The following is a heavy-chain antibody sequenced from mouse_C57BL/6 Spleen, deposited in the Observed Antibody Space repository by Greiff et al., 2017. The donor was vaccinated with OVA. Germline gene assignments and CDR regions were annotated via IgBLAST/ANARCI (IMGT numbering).Heavy chain of an antibody. D-gene: IGHD2-3*01. V-gene: IGHV1-61*01. CDR1: GYTFTSYW. Sequence: QVQLQQPGAELVRPGSSVKLSCKASGYTFTSYWMDWVKQRPGQGLEWIGNIYPSDSETHYNQKFKDKATLTVDKSSSTAYMQLSSLTSEDSAVYYCARDGDGYYAAWFAYWGQGTLVTVSA. J-gene: IGHJ3*01. CDR3: ARDGDGYYAAWFAY. CDR2: IYPSDSET.